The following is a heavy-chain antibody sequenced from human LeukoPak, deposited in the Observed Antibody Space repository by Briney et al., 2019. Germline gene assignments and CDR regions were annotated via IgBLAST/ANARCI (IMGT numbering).Heavy chain of an antibody. CDR1: GFILRTYW. D-gene: IGHD5-18*01. CDR3: ARWNSGYSYGFPDY. J-gene: IGHJ4*02. Sequence: LGESLRISCHTSGFILRTYWIAWVRQKPGKGLEWMGIVDPTDPDVAYSPSFQGHVTMSTDTSISTVYLQWSSLEASDTAMYYCARWNSGYSYGFPDYWGQGTLVTVSS. CDR2: VDPTDPDV. V-gene: IGHV5-10-1*01.